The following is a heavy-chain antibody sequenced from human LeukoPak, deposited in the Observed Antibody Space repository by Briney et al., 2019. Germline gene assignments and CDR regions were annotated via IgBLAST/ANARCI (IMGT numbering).Heavy chain of an antibody. Sequence: SVKVSCKASGGTFGSYAISWVRQAPGQGLEWMGGIIPIFGTANYAQKFQGRVTITTDESTSTAYMELSSLRSEDTAVYYCARHYYGSGSLEVYFDYWGQGTLVTVSS. D-gene: IGHD3-10*01. CDR2: IIPIFGTA. CDR3: ARHYYGSGSLEVYFDY. J-gene: IGHJ4*02. V-gene: IGHV1-69*05. CDR1: GGTFGSYA.